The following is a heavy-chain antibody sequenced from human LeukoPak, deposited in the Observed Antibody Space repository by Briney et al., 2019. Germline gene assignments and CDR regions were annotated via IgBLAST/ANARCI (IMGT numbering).Heavy chain of an antibody. Sequence: ASVKVSCKASGYTFTGYYMHWVRQAPGQGLEWMGWINPNSGGTNYAQKFQGRVTMTRDTSISTAYMELSSLRSEDTAVYYCARADVEMATNFGYWGQGTLVTVSS. CDR3: ARADVEMATNFGY. CDR1: GYTFTGYY. CDR2: INPNSGGT. J-gene: IGHJ4*02. V-gene: IGHV1-2*02. D-gene: IGHD5-24*01.